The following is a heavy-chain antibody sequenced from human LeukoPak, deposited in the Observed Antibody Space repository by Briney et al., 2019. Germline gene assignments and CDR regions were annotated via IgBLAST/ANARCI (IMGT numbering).Heavy chain of an antibody. CDR1: DGSISPYF. CDR2: ISYSGST. CDR3: ARDDYRGVTNFDP. J-gene: IGHJ5*02. Sequence: SETLSLTCTVSDGSISPYFWSWIRQPPGKGLEWIGYISYSGSTNYNPSLKSRVTISVDTSKKQFSLQLSSVTAADTAVYYCARDDYRGVTNFDPWGQGTLVTVSS. V-gene: IGHV4-59*01. D-gene: IGHD3-10*01.